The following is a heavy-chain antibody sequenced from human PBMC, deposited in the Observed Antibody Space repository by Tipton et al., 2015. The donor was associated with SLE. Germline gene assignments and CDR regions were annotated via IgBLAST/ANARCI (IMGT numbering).Heavy chain of an antibody. Sequence: SLRLSCAASGFTFSSYWMSWVRQAPGKGLEWVANIKQDGSEKYYVDSVKGRFTISRDNAKNSLYLQMNSLRAEDTAVYYCARGGGGRPKGVGPFDSWGQGTLVTVSS. V-gene: IGHV3-7*01. CDR2: IKQDGSEK. D-gene: IGHD3-10*01. CDR1: GFTFSSYW. J-gene: IGHJ4*02. CDR3: ARGGGGRPKGVGPFDS.